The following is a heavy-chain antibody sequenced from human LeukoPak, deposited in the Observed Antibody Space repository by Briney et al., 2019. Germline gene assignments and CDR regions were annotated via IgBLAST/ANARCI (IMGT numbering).Heavy chain of an antibody. CDR3: ARATRESSGWPFDY. J-gene: IGHJ4*02. CDR1: GFTFSSYS. Sequence: GGSLRLSCAASGFTFSSYSTNWVRQAPGKGLEWVSSISSSSSYIYYADSVKGRFTISRDNAKNSLYLQMNSLRAEDTAVYYCARATRESSGWPFDYWGQGTLVTVSS. V-gene: IGHV3-21*01. D-gene: IGHD6-19*01. CDR2: ISSSSSYI.